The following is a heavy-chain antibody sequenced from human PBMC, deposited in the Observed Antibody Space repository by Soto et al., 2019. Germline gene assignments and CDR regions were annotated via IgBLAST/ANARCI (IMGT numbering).Heavy chain of an antibody. CDR1: GFTFNNFA. CDR2: ISGGGDAT. D-gene: IGHD5-18*01. Sequence: GGSLRLSCAATGFTFNNFAMNWVRQGPGKGLEWVSGISGGGDATRYADSVKGRFTISRDNAESMVYLDMYSLIPDDTAVYFCACGGYTYGRPGGYWGQGTLVTVSS. V-gene: IGHV3-23*01. J-gene: IGHJ4*02. CDR3: ACGGYTYGRPGGY.